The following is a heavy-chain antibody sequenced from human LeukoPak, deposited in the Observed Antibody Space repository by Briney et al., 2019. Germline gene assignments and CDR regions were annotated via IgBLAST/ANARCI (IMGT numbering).Heavy chain of an antibody. D-gene: IGHD5-24*01. V-gene: IGHV3-53*01. CDR1: GFTVISNY. J-gene: IGHJ4*02. Sequence: PGGSLRLSCAASGFTVISNYMSWVRQAPGKGLEWVSIIYSGGSTYSADSVRGRFTISRDNSKNTVYLQMYSLRAEDTAVYYCATWGDGYNLYFNFWGQGTLVTVSS. CDR2: IYSGGST. CDR3: ATWGDGYNLYFNF.